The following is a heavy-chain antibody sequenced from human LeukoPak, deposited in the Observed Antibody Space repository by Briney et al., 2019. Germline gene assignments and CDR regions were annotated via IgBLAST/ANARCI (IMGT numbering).Heavy chain of an antibody. V-gene: IGHV3-30*03. Sequence: GRPLRLSCAASGFTFSSHGMHWVRQAPGKGLEWVTFISYDGSNKYYADSVKGRFTISRDNSKNTLFLQMNSLRAEDTAVYYCARQHTAATAFDYWGQGTLVTVSS. D-gene: IGHD6-13*01. CDR3: ARQHTAATAFDY. J-gene: IGHJ4*02. CDR1: GFTFSSHG. CDR2: ISYDGSNK.